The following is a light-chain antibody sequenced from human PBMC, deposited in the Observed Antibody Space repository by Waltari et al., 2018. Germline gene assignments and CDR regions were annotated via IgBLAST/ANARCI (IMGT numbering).Light chain of an antibody. J-gene: IGLJ2*01. V-gene: IGLV2-11*01. CDR1: SSDVGGYNY. CDR3: CSHAGSYTLI. CDR2: DVS. Sequence: QSALIQPRSVSVPPGPSVTISCTGSSSDVGGYNYVTWYQNHPGKAPKLILYDVSKRPSGVPDRFSGSKSGSTASLTISGLQAEDEADYYCCSHAGSYTLIFGGGTKLTVL.